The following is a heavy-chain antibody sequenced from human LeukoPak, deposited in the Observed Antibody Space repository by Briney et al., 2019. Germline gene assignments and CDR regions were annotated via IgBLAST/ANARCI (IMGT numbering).Heavy chain of an antibody. CDR1: GFTFRTYA. CDR2: INSDGSST. Sequence: PGGSLRLSCAASGFTFRTYAMSWVRQAPGKGLVWVSRINSDGSSTNCADSVKGRFTISRDNVKNTLYLQMNSLRAEDTAVYYCATDGSYYDSTGYYDYWGQGTLVTVSS. CDR3: ATDGSYYDSTGYYDY. D-gene: IGHD3-22*01. J-gene: IGHJ4*02. V-gene: IGHV3-74*01.